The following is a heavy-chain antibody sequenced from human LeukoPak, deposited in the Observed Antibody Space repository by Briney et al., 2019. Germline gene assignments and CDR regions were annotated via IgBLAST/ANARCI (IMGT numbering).Heavy chain of an antibody. V-gene: IGHV1-69*04. J-gene: IGHJ6*02. CDR2: IIPILGIA. CDR3: ARDGTLTMVRGGYYYYGMDV. CDR1: GGTFSSYA. D-gene: IGHD3-10*01. Sequence: ASVKVSCKASGGTFSSYAISWVRQAPGPGLEWMGRIIPILGIANYAQKFQGRVTITADKSTSTAYMELSSLRSEDTAVYYCARDGTLTMVRGGYYYYGMDVWGQGTTVTVSS.